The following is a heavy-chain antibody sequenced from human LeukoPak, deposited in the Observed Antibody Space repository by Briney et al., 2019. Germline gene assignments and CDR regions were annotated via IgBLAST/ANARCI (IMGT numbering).Heavy chain of an antibody. CDR3: AREEWELTGFDY. CDR2: INPNSGGT. D-gene: IGHD1-26*01. V-gene: IGHV1-2*06. Sequence: ASVKVSCKASEYTFTGYYMHWVRQAPGQGLEWMGRINPNSGGTNYAQKFQGRVTMTRDTSISTAYMELSRLRSDDTAVYYCAREEWELTGFDYWGQGTLVTVSS. J-gene: IGHJ4*02. CDR1: EYTFTGYY.